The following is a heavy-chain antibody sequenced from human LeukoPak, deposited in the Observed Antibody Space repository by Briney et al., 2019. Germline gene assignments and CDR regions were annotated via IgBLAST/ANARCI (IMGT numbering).Heavy chain of an antibody. CDR1: GGSISSSSYY. CDR3: AREDFRS. V-gene: IGHV4-39*07. Sequence: SETLSLTRTVSGGSISSSSYYWGWIRQPPGKGLEWIGSIYYSGSTYYNPSLKSRVTISVDTSKNQFSLKLSSVTAADTAVYYCAREDFRSWGQGTLVTVSS. D-gene: IGHD2/OR15-2a*01. J-gene: IGHJ4*02. CDR2: IYYSGST.